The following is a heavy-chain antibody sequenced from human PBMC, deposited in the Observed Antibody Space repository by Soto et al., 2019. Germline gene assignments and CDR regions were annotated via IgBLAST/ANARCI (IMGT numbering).Heavy chain of an antibody. Sequence: GGSLRLSCAASGFTFSNFGMHYVRQAPGKGLEWVAVISYDGSHEYYADSVGGRFTISRDNSKNTLNLQMNSLRPEDTALYYCAKDFSPEGRSPDGFDVWGQGTMVTVSS. J-gene: IGHJ3*01. V-gene: IGHV3-30*18. CDR2: ISYDGSHE. CDR3: AKDFSPEGRSPDGFDV. CDR1: GFTFSNFG.